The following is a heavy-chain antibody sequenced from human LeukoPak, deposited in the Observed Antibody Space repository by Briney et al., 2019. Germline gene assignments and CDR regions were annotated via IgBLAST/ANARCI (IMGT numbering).Heavy chain of an antibody. Sequence: GFDPEDGETIYAQKFQGRVTMTEDTSTDTAYMELSSLRSEDTAVYYCATDLFWRPPYSTWGQGTLVTVSS. D-gene: IGHD3-3*01. V-gene: IGHV1-24*01. CDR2: FDPEDGET. J-gene: IGHJ5*02. CDR3: ATDLFWRPPYST.